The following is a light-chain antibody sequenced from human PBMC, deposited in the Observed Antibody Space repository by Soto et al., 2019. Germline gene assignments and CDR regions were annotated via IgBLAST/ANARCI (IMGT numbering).Light chain of an antibody. CDR2: AAS. Sequence: DIQMTQSPSSLSASVGDRVTITCRASQSISSYLNWYQQKPGKAPKLLIYAASSLQSGVPARFSGSGSGTDFTLTISSLQPEDFANYSYHQSYSTPTYTFGQGTKLEIK. J-gene: IGKJ2*01. V-gene: IGKV1-39*01. CDR3: HQSYSTPTYT. CDR1: QSISSY.